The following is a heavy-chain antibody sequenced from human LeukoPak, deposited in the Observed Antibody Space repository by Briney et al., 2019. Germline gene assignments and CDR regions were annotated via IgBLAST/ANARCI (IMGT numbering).Heavy chain of an antibody. V-gene: IGHV4-59*01. CDR3: ARDPGSWSAGLGYYYYMDV. CDR2: IYYSGST. J-gene: IGHJ6*03. CDR1: GGSISSYY. D-gene: IGHD3-10*01. Sequence: SETLSLTCTVSGGSISSYYWSWIRQPPGKGLEWIGYIYYSGSTNYNPSLKNRVTISVDTSKSQFSLKLSSVTAADTAVYYCARDPGSWSAGLGYYYYMDVWGKGTTVTVSS.